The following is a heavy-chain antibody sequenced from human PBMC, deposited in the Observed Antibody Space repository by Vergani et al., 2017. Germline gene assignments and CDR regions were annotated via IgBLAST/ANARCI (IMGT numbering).Heavy chain of an antibody. V-gene: IGHV3-7*01. Sequence: EGQLVESGGDWVQRGGSLRLSCAASGFISSSYWMSWVRQAPGKGLEWVANVNQDGSEKYYVDSVRGRFTISRDNAKNSIYLQMNSLRAEDTAVYFCVRVPLIRRGSGNYGINNYHGMDVCLQGT. CDR2: VNQDGSEK. D-gene: IGHD3-10*01. J-gene: IGHJ6*01. CDR1: GFISSSYW. CDR3: VRVPLIRRGSGNYGINNYHGMDV.